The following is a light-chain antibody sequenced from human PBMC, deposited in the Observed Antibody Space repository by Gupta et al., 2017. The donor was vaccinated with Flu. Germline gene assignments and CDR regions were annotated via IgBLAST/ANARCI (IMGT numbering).Light chain of an antibody. Sequence: ITISCTGTSSDVGTYNLVSWYQQHPGKAPKLIIYEVTKRPSGVSNRFSGSKSGNTASLTISGLLAEDEADYYCCSYGSNRHSYVFGTGTQVSVL. V-gene: IGLV2-23*02. CDR3: CSYGSNRHSYV. J-gene: IGLJ1*01. CDR1: SSDVGTYNL. CDR2: EVT.